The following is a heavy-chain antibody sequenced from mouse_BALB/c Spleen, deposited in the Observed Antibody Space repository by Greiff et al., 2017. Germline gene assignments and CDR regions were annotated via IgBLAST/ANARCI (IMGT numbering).Heavy chain of an antibody. D-gene: IGHD2-3*01. Sequence: EVQLVESGPELVKPGASVKMSCKASGYTFTDYYMDWVKQSHGESFEWIGRVNPYNGGTSYNQKFKGKATLTVDKSSSTAYMELNSLTSEDSAVYYCARGSDGPARSAMDYWGQGTSVTVSS. CDR2: VNPYNGGT. CDR3: ARGSDGPARSAMDY. CDR1: GYTFTDYY. J-gene: IGHJ4*01. V-gene: IGHV1-19*01.